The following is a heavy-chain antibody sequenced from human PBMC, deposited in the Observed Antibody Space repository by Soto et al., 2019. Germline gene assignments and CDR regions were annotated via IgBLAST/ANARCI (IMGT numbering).Heavy chain of an antibody. D-gene: IGHD6-19*01. CDR2: ISYDGSNK. J-gene: IGHJ4*02. V-gene: IGHV3-30-3*01. CDR3: VRDTSPYSSGWHNRHSDY. Sequence: QVQLVESGGSVVQPGRSLRLSCAASGFTFSSYAMHWVRQAPGKGLEWVAVISYDGSNKYYADSVKGRFTISRDNSKTLYLQMNSLRAEDTAVYYCVRDTSPYSSGWHNRHSDYWGQGTLVTVSS. CDR1: GFTFSSYA.